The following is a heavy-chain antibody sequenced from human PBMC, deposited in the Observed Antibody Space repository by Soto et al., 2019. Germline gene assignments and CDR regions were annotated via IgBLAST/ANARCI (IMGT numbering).Heavy chain of an antibody. D-gene: IGHD2-2*01. CDR2: ISGTGVPT. Sequence: EVQLLESGGGLVQPGGSLRLSCAASGFAFSAYAMSWVRQAPGKGLECISLISGTGVPTLYAESVKGRFSVSRDNSKDTLFLDMNNLRDDDTAIYYCAKSFCSSSSCFFLWVDPWGPGTLVTVSS. V-gene: IGHV3-23*01. CDR3: AKSFCSSSSCFFLWVDP. CDR1: GFAFSAYA. J-gene: IGHJ5*02.